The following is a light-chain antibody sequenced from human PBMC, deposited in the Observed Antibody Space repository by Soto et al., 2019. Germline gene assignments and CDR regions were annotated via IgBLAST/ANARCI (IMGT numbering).Light chain of an antibody. CDR1: QSVSSSY. Sequence: EIVLTQSPRTLSLSPGERTTLSCRASQSVSSSYLAWYQQKPGQAPRLLLYDTSSRATGVPDRFSGSGSGTDFNLTISRLEPEDFAVYYCQEYGSSTGTFGQGTKVAIK. CDR3: QEYGSSTGT. CDR2: DTS. J-gene: IGKJ1*01. V-gene: IGKV3-20*01.